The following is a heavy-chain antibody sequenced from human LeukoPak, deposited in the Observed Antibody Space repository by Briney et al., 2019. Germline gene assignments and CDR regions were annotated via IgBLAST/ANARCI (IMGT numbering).Heavy chain of an antibody. J-gene: IGHJ4*02. CDR2: IWFDGSKK. V-gene: IGHV3-33*01. CDR3: ARDGCGGDCYLADH. CDR1: GFIFSSYG. D-gene: IGHD2-21*02. Sequence: GRSLRLSCAASGFIFSSYGMHWVRQAPGKGLEWVAVIWFDGSKKYYADSVKGRITISRDDSKNTLYLQMNSLRAEDTAVYYCARDGCGGDCYLADHWGQGTLVTVSS.